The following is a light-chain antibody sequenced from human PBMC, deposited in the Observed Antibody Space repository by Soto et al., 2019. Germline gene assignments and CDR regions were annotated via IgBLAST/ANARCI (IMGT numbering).Light chain of an antibody. CDR2: AAS. V-gene: IGKV1-5*01. J-gene: IGKJ4*01. CDR1: QSISDW. Sequence: DIPMTQPPSTLSASVGYRFTITCLASQSISDWLAWYQQKPGEAPKLLIYAASTLYGGVPSRFSGSGSGTDFALTITSLQAEDFATYYCQQLRLYPSTFGGGTKVDIK. CDR3: QQLRLYPST.